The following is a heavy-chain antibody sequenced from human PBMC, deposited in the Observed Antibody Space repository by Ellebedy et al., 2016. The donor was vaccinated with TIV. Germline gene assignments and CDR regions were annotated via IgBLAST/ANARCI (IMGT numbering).Heavy chain of an antibody. CDR3: ARVRRGVEATNTDSFDY. Sequence: MPGGSLRLSCAVYGGSFSDYYWSWIRQPPGQGLEWIGEMNHIRNAHYNPSLKSRVTVSVDTSRNQFSLKLTSVTAADTAVYYCARVRRGVEATNTDSFDYWGQGTQVTVSS. CDR2: MNHIRNA. V-gene: IGHV4-34*01. J-gene: IGHJ4*02. CDR1: GGSFSDYY. D-gene: IGHD5-12*01.